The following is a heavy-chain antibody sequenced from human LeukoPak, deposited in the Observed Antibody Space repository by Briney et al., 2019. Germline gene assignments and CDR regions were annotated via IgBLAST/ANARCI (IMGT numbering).Heavy chain of an antibody. CDR3: ARTYHYDFWSGYYSLDAFDI. CDR2: IYYSAST. D-gene: IGHD3-3*01. J-gene: IGHJ3*02. V-gene: IGHV4-59*01. Sequence: SETLSLTCSVSGGSISSYYWSWIRQPPGKGLEWIGCIYYSASTNYNPSHKSRVTISIDTSKNQFSLKLSSVTAADTAVYYCARTYHYDFWSGYYSLDAFDIWGQGTMVTVSS. CDR1: GGSISSYY.